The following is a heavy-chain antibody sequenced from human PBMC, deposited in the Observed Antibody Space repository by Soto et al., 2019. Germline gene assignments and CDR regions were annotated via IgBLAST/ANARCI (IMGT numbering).Heavy chain of an antibody. CDR1: GGSINSGGYY. V-gene: IGHV4-31*03. J-gene: IGHJ4*02. CDR2: IDYSGYT. D-gene: IGHD2-2*01. CDR3: ATSYCRSTNCPYYFDY. Sequence: VQLQESGPGLVKPSQTLSLTCTVSGGSINSGGYYWIWIRQHPGKGLEWIGHIDYSGYTSYNPSLKSRLTVSVDTSKTQFSLRLTSVTAAHAALYYCATSYCRSTNCPYYFDYWGQGTLVTVSS.